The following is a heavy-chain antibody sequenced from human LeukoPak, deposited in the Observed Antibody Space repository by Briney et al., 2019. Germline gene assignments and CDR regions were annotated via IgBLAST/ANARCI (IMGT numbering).Heavy chain of an antibody. CDR2: MNPNCGNT. CDR1: GYTFTSYD. V-gene: IGHV1-8*01. J-gene: IGHJ5*02. Sequence: ASVKVSCKASGYTFTSYDLNWVRQATGQGLEWIGWMNPNCGNTGYAQKFQGRVTLTRSTSISTAYMELRSLTSEDTAVYYCARDYGGNSGWFDPWGQGTLVTVSS. CDR3: ARDYGGNSGWFDP. D-gene: IGHD4-23*01.